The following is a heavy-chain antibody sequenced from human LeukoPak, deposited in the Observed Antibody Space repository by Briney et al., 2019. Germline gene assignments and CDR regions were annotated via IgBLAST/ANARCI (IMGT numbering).Heavy chain of an antibody. J-gene: IGHJ4*02. D-gene: IGHD3-22*01. Sequence: GGALRLSCVASGFTFEDYTMHWVRQAPGKTLEWVSLVNWHGTAYYTDSVKGRFTISRDNSKNSLFLQMENLRSEDTAFHYCVKDLSYESSGSVLEYWGQGTLVTVSS. CDR3: VKDLSYESSGSVLEY. CDR1: GFTFEDYT. CDR2: VNWHGTA. V-gene: IGHV3-43*01.